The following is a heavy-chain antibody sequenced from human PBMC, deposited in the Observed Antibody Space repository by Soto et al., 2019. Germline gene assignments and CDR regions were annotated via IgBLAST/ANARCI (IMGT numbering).Heavy chain of an antibody. V-gene: IGHV4-39*01. CDR1: GGSISSSSYY. CDR2: IYYSGST. CDR3: ARHVMVTAIHLGIFDY. D-gene: IGHD2-21*02. Sequence: SETLSLTCTVSGGSISSSSYYWGWIRQPPGKGLEWIGSIYYSGSTYYNPSLKSRVTISVDTSKNQFSLKLSSVTAADTAVYYCARHVMVTAIHLGIFDYWGQGTLVTVSS. J-gene: IGHJ4*02.